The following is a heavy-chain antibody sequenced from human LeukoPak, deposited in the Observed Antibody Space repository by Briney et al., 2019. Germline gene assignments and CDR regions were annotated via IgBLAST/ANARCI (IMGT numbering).Heavy chain of an antibody. Sequence: SVKVSCKASGGTFSSYAISWVRQAPGQGLEWMGRIIPILGIANYAQKFQGRVTITADKSTSTAYMELSSLRSEDTAVYYCARGEFGYYDSSGYYYWGQGTLVTVSS. J-gene: IGHJ4*02. CDR2: IIPILGIA. CDR1: GGTFSSYA. D-gene: IGHD3-22*01. CDR3: ARGEFGYYDSSGYYY. V-gene: IGHV1-69*04.